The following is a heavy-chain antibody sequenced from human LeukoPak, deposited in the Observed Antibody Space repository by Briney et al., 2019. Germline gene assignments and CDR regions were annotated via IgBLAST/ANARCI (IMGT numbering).Heavy chain of an antibody. CDR2: INHSGST. D-gene: IGHD1-1*01. Sequence: SETLSLTRAVYGGSFSGYYWSWIRQPPGKGLEWIGEINHSGSTNYNPSLKSRVTISVDTSKNQFSLKLSSVTAADTAVYYWVSRNGKYYYGTDVWGQGTTVTVSS. CDR3: VSRNGKYYYGTDV. J-gene: IGHJ6*02. CDR1: GGSFSGYY. V-gene: IGHV4-34*01.